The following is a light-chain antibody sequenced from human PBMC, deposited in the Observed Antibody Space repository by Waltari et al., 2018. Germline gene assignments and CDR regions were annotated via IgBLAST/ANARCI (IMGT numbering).Light chain of an antibody. CDR3: QSYDTSLSVV. J-gene: IGLJ2*01. CDR2: GTS. Sequence: QSVLTQPPSVSGAPGQRVSISCPGSGSTHGAGYDVHWYQQHPGKAPKLLIYGTSTRPPGVPDRFFGSQSGTSASLAITALQAEDEAEYYCQSYDTSLSVVFGGGTKLTVL. CDR1: GSTHGAGYD. V-gene: IGLV1-40*01.